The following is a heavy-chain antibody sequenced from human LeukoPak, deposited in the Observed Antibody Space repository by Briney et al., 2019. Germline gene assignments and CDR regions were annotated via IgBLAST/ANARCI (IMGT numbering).Heavy chain of an antibody. CDR2: INPSAGIT. D-gene: IGHD6-13*01. CDR1: GYTFTSYH. V-gene: IGHV1-46*01. Sequence: GASVKVSCKASGYTFTSYHMHWVRQAPGQGLDWMGIINPSAGITTYAQKFQGRVAMTKDTSTSTVYMELSSLRSEDTAVYYCATYSSSWYYAFDIWGQGTMVTVSS. J-gene: IGHJ3*02. CDR3: ATYSSSWYYAFDI.